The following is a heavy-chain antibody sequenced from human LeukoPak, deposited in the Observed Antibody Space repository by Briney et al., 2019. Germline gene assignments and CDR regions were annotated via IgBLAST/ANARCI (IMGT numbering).Heavy chain of an antibody. J-gene: IGHJ1*01. CDR1: GFTFDDYA. D-gene: IGHD6-19*01. CDR2: TSGDGGST. V-gene: IGHV3-43*02. CDR3: ARDARIAVAGTGYFQH. Sequence: TGGSLRLSCAASGFTFDDYAMHWVRQAPGKGLEWVSLTSGDGGSTYYADSVKGRFTISRDNAKNSLYLQMNSLRAEDTAVYYCARDARIAVAGTGYFQHWGQGTLVTVSS.